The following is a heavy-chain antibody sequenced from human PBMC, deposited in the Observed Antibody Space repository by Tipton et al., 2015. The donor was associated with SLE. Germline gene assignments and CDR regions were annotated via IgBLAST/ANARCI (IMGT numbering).Heavy chain of an antibody. D-gene: IGHD1-20*01. J-gene: IGHJ4*02. V-gene: IGHV3-23*01. Sequence: SLRLSCAASGFTFSSYGMSWVRQAPGKGLEWVSAISGSGGSTYYADSVKGRFTISRDNSKNTLYLQMNSLRAEDTAVYYCARDQGIPGTTAFDYWGQGTLVTVSS. CDR1: GFTFSSYG. CDR3: ARDQGIPGTTAFDY. CDR2: ISGSGGST.